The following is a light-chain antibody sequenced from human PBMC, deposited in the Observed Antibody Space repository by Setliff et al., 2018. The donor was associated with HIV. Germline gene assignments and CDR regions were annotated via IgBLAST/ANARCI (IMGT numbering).Light chain of an antibody. V-gene: IGLV2-23*01. Sequence: QSVLTQLASVSGSPGHSITISCTGSNNNLGSYNLVSWYQQLPGKAPKLLIYKDNKRPSGISNRFSGSKSGYTASLTISGLQADDGADYYCCSFAGSNIPYVFGTGTKAPS. CDR2: KDN. CDR1: NNNLGSYNL. CDR3: CSFAGSNIPYV. J-gene: IGLJ1*01.